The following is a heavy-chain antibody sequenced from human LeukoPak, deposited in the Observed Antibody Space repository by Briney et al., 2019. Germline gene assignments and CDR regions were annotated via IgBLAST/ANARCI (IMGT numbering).Heavy chain of an antibody. J-gene: IGHJ4*02. CDR2: IRYDGNNK. Sequence: PGGSLRLSCAASGFTFSSYGMHWVRQAPGKGLEWVTFIRYDGNNKYYAGSVKGRFTVSRDNSKNTLYLQMNSLRAEDTAVYYCARDQSYYGSGSGGFDYWGQGTLVTVSS. V-gene: IGHV3-30*02. D-gene: IGHD3-10*01. CDR3: ARDQSYYGSGSGGFDY. CDR1: GFTFSSYG.